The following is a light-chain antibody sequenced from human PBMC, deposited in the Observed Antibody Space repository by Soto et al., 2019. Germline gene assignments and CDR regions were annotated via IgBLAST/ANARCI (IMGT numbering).Light chain of an antibody. V-gene: IGLV1-44*01. CDR2: SNN. CDR1: SSXIGSNT. Sequence: QSVLTQPPSASGTPGQRVTISCSGSSSXIGSNTVNWYQQLPGTAPKLLIYSNNQRPSGVPDRFSGSKSGTSASLAISGLQSEDEADYYCAAWDDSLNNYVFGTGTKLTVL. CDR3: AAWDDSLNNYV. J-gene: IGLJ1*01.